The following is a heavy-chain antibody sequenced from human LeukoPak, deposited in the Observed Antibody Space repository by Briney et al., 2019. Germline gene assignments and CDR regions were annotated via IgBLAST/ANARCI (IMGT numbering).Heavy chain of an antibody. D-gene: IGHD2-2*01. Sequence: GGSLRLSRAASGLTFSSYAMTWVRQAPGKGLEWVSAIRGSGDTTFYADSVKGRFTISRDNSKNTLYLQMNSLRAEDTAVYYCAKGVPSAFDIWGQGTMVTVSS. CDR3: AKGVPSAFDI. V-gene: IGHV3-23*01. CDR1: GLTFSSYA. CDR2: IRGSGDTT. J-gene: IGHJ3*02.